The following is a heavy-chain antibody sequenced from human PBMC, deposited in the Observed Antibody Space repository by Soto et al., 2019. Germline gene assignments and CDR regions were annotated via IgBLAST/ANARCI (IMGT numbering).Heavy chain of an antibody. D-gene: IGHD3-9*01. CDR1: GFTFSSYA. J-gene: IGHJ4*02. CDR3: ARTGYYDILTGFDY. Sequence: PGGSLRLSCAASGFTFSSYAMHWVRQAPGKGLEWVAVISYDGSNKYYADSVKGRFTISRDNSKNTLYLQMNSLRAEDTAVYYCARTGYYDILTGFDYWGQGTLVTVSS. CDR2: ISYDGSNK. V-gene: IGHV3-30-3*01.